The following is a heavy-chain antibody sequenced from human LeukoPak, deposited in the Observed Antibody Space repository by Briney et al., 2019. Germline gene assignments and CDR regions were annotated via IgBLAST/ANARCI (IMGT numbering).Heavy chain of an antibody. CDR3: ARGPPIVGATTSYFDY. CDR2: INAGNGNT. D-gene: IGHD1-26*01. J-gene: IGHJ4*02. V-gene: IGHV1-3*01. Sequence: ASVKVSCKASGYTFTSYAMHWVRQAPGQRLEWMGWINAGNGNTKYSQKFQGRVTMTTDTSTSTAYMELRSLRSDDTAVYYCARGPPIVGATTSYFDYWGQGTLVTVSS. CDR1: GYTFTSYA.